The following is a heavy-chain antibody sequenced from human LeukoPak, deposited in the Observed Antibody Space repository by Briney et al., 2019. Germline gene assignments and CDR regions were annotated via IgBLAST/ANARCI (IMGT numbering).Heavy chain of an antibody. CDR3: ARDYDSSGRLDY. D-gene: IGHD3-22*01. CDR1: GFTFTSYA. Sequence: GGSLRLSCAASGFTFTSYALTWVRQAPGKGLEWVSYIRSSSSTIYYADSVKGRFTISRDNAKNSLYLQMNSLRDEDTAVYYCARDYDSSGRLDYWGQGTLVTVSS. V-gene: IGHV3-48*02. J-gene: IGHJ4*02. CDR2: IRSSSSTI.